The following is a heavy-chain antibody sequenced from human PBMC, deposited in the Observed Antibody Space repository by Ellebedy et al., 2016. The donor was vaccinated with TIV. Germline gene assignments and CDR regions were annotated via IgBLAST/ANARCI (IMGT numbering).Heavy chain of an antibody. CDR1: AGSLSGYY. V-gene: IGHV4-59*08. J-gene: IGHJ4*02. Sequence: MPSETLSLTCTVSAGSLSGYYWSRTPQPPGKGLDRIAHIHHNGDTYYNPSLKSRVTISLDASKNQFSLKMSSVTATDTDLFYCARHGKSGSYSPYFDYWGQGTLVTVSP. D-gene: IGHD1-26*01. CDR2: IHHNGDT. CDR3: ARHGKSGSYSPYFDY.